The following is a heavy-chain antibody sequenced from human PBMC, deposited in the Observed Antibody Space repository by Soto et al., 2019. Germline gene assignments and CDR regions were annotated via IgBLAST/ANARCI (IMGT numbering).Heavy chain of an antibody. J-gene: IGHJ3*02. Sequence: SETLSLTCTVSGGSISSYYWSWIRQPPGKGLEWIGYIYYSGSTNYNPSLKSRVTISVDTSKNQFSLKLSSVTAADTAVYYCARQGDWGKEGAFDIWGQGTMVTVSS. V-gene: IGHV4-59*08. CDR1: GGSISSYY. CDR2: IYYSGST. D-gene: IGHD7-27*01. CDR3: ARQGDWGKEGAFDI.